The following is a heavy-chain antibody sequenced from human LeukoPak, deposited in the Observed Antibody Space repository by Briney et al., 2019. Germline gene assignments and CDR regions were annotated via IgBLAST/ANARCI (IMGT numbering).Heavy chain of an antibody. D-gene: IGHD1-7*01. V-gene: IGHV1-2*02. CDR2: ISPTSGDT. CDR1: GYTFTGYY. Sequence: GASVKVSCKASGYTFTGYYMHWVRQAPGQVLEWMGWISPTSGDTRYAQKFQGRVTMTRDTSIGTAYMDLSRLGSDDTAVYYCVRDGLNWNYDYWGQGTLVAVSS. J-gene: IGHJ4*02. CDR3: VRDGLNWNYDY.